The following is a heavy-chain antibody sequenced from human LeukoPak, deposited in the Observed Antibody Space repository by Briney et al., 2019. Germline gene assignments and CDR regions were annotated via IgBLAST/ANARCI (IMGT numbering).Heavy chain of an antibody. CDR1: GFTFTNAW. Sequence: GGSLRLSCAASGFTFTNAWMSWVRQAPGKGLEWVGRIKSKTDGGTTDYAAPVKGRFTISRDDSKNTLYLQMNSLKTEDTAVYYCTTSITIFGVVRYYFDYWGQGTLVTVSS. V-gene: IGHV3-15*01. J-gene: IGHJ4*02. CDR3: TTSITIFGVVRYYFDY. CDR2: IKSKTDGGTT. D-gene: IGHD3-3*01.